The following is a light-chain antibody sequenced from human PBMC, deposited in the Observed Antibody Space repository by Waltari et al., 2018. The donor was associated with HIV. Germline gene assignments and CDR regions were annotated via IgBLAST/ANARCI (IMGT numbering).Light chain of an antibody. J-gene: IGLJ1*01. CDR2: EVS. V-gene: IGLV2-23*02. CDR1: SSDVGSYNL. Sequence: QSALTQPASVSGSPGQSITISCTGTSSDVGSYNLVSWYQQYPGKVPKLMIYEVSKLPSGVSTRLSGSKSCNTAALTISGLQAEDEADYYCCSYAGSSTPFVFGTATKVTVL. CDR3: CSYAGSSTPFV.